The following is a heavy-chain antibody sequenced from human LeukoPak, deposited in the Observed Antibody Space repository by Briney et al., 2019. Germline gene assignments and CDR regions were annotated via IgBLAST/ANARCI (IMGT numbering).Heavy chain of an antibody. D-gene: IGHD2-8*01. J-gene: IGHJ5*02. CDR2: ITFSGGT. Sequence: SETLSLTCTVSGASISSSNWNWIRQAPGKGLEWIGYITFSGGTNYHPSLGSRVTISLDMSKNQFSLKLTSVTTADTAIYYCARDSVYATNWYDPWGQGTLVTVSS. CDR3: ARDSVYATNWYDP. CDR1: GASISSSN. V-gene: IGHV4-59*01.